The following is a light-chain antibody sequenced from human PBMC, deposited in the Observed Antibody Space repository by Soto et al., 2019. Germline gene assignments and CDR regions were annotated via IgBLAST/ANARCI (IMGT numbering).Light chain of an antibody. V-gene: IGLV2-8*01. Sequence: QSALTQPPSASGSPGQSVTISCTGTSSDVGLYNYVSWYQQHPGKAPKVIIFEVSQRPSGVPYRFSGSKSGNTASLTVSGLQAEDEADYYCGTWDSSLSAKVFGGGTKLTVL. CDR2: EVS. CDR3: GTWDSSLSAKV. CDR1: SSDVGLYNY. J-gene: IGLJ3*02.